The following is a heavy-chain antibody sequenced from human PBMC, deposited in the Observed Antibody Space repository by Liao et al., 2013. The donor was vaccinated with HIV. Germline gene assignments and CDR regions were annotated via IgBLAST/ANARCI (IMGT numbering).Heavy chain of an antibody. Sequence: QLQLQESVSGLVKPSQTLSLSCDVSGATLSSGGYSWNWIRQPPGKGLEWIGYIYHFGSTFYNPSLKSRVTISVDTSKNQFSLQLTSVTAADTAVYYCARTDQYYDFWNGYENWFDPWGQGTLVTVSS. D-gene: IGHD3-3*01. V-gene: IGHV4-30-2*01. CDR3: ARTDQYYDFWNGYENWFDP. CDR2: IYHFGST. CDR1: GATLSSGGYS. J-gene: IGHJ5*02.